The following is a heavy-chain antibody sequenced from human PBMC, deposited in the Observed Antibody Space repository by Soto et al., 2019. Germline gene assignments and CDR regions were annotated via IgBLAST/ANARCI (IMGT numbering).Heavy chain of an antibody. CDR3: ARVPSPSYGMDV. CDR1: GCTFSSYS. Sequence: GRSLRLSWAASGCTFSSYSMNWVRQAPGKGLEWVSSISSSSSYIYYADSVKGRFTISRDNAKNSLYLQMNSLRAEDTAVYYCARVPSPSYGMDVWGQGTTVTVSS. J-gene: IGHJ6*02. CDR2: ISSSSSYI. V-gene: IGHV3-21*01.